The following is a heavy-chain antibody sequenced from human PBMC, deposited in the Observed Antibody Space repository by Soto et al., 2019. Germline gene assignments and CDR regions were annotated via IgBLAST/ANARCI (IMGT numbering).Heavy chain of an antibody. J-gene: IGHJ5*02. CDR2: ISPDDAK. CDR3: ALSPAPFHAYYWSDP. CDR1: GLSLTNTSVG. D-gene: IGHD2-21*01. V-gene: IGHV2-26*01. Sequence: QVTVKESGPVLVRPPETRTLTCSVSGLSLTNTSVGVGWIRQTPGKALEWLAHISPDDAKAYNTSLENSLTISNATSDNIVLLRMTNLAAVDTATYVCALSPAPFHAYYWSDPWGPGIRVTVSS.